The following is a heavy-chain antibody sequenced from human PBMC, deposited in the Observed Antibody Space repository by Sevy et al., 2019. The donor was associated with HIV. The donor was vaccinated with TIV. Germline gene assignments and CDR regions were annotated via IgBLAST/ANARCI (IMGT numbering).Heavy chain of an antibody. CDR1: GFTFSSYA. V-gene: IGHV3-23*01. Sequence: GSLRLSCAASGFTFSSYAMSWVRQAPGKGLEWVSAISGSGGSTYYADSVKGRFTISRDNSKSSLYLQMKSLRAEDTAVYYCARDCSSTSCLWGLDVWGQGTTVTVSS. CDR2: ISGSGGST. J-gene: IGHJ6*02. CDR3: ARDCSSTSCLWGLDV. D-gene: IGHD2-2*01.